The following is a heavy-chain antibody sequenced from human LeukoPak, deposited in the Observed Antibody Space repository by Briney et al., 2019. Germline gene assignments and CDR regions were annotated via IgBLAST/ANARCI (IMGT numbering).Heavy chain of an antibody. CDR1: GFTFSSYA. J-gene: IGHJ4*02. Sequence: GRSLRLSCAASGFTFSSYAMHWVRQAPGKGLEWVAVISYDGSNKYYADSVKGRFTISRDNSKNTLYLQINSLRAEDTAVYYCARESDYWGQGTLVTVSS. CDR2: ISYDGSNK. V-gene: IGHV3-30-3*01. CDR3: ARESDY.